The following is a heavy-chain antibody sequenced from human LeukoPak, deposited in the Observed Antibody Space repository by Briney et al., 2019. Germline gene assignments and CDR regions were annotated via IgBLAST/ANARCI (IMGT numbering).Heavy chain of an antibody. J-gene: IGHJ5*02. D-gene: IGHD4-23*01. CDR2: IYYRGFT. CDR1: GGSLTFINTH. CDR3: AKDVTDTGVNFFDP. Sequence: SETLSLTCTISGGSLTFINTHWAWIRQSPQRGLEWIGSIYYRGFTYYTPSLKSRVTISLDTSKNQFSLRLTSVTAADTAVYFCAKDVTDTGVNFFDPWGQGALVTVSS. V-gene: IGHV4-39*07.